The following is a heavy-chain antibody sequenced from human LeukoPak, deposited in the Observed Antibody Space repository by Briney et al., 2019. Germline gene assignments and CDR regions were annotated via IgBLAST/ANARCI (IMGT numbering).Heavy chain of an antibody. Sequence: PSETLSLTCTVSGYSISSGYYWGWIRQPPGKGLEWIGSIYHSGSTYYNPSLKSRVTISVDTSKNQFSLKLSSVTAADTAVYYCARERVSGGSCWDYWGQGTLVTVSS. D-gene: IGHD2-15*01. CDR3: ARERVSGGSCWDY. CDR2: IYHSGST. CDR1: GYSISSGYY. V-gene: IGHV4-38-2*02. J-gene: IGHJ4*02.